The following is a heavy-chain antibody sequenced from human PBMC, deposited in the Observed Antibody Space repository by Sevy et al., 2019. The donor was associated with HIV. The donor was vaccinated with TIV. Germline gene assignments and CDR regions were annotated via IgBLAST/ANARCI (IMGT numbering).Heavy chain of an antibody. D-gene: IGHD4-17*01. Sequence: SETLSLTCAVSGGPISSGVYSWNWIRQPPGKGLEWVGYIFHTGNTYYNPSLKGRVTMSVDRSKNQFSLKMSSVTAADTAGYFCARDGGTMTTPGSFDFWGQGTMVTVSS. CDR3: ARDGGTMTTPGSFDF. CDR1: GGPISSGVYS. J-gene: IGHJ3*01. V-gene: IGHV4-30-2*01. CDR2: IFHTGNT.